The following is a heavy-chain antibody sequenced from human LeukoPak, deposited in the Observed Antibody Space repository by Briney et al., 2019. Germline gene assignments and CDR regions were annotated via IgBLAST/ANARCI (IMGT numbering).Heavy chain of an antibody. CDR2: IYHSGST. CDR1: GGSFSGYY. CDR3: AREGYCSGGSCLVYYYYYMDV. J-gene: IGHJ6*03. D-gene: IGHD2-15*01. Sequence: SETLSLTCAVYGGSFSGYYWGWIRQPPGKGLEWIGSIYHSGSTYYNPSLKSRVTISVDTSRNQFSLKLSSVTAADTAVYYCAREGYCSGGSCLVYYYYYMDVWGKGTTVTVSS. V-gene: IGHV4-38-2*02.